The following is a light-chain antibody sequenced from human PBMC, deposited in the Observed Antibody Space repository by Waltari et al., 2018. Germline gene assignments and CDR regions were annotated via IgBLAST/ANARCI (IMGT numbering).Light chain of an antibody. V-gene: IGLV1-44*01. CDR3: ATWDDSLDGWV. CDR2: NNN. J-gene: IGLJ3*02. CDR1: ISNIGSKT. Sequence: QSVLTQPPSASVTPGQRVTISCSGSISNIGSKTVNWNQQVPGTAPKVLIFNNNERPPGVPDRFSGSKSGTSASLVISGLQSEDEADYYCATWDDSLDGWVFGGGTRLTVL.